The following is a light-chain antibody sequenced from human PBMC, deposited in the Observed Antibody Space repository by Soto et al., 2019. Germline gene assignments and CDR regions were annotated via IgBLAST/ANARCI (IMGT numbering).Light chain of an antibody. CDR2: WAS. J-gene: IGKJ1*01. CDR3: QQYYNLRT. CDR1: QSISSY. Sequence: DIQMTQSPSSLSASVGDRVTITCRASQSISSYLNWYQQKPGQPPKLLLYWASTRQSGVPDRFRGSGPGTDFTLTTSSLQAEDVAVYFCQQYYNLRTFGQGTKVDIK. V-gene: IGKV1-39*01.